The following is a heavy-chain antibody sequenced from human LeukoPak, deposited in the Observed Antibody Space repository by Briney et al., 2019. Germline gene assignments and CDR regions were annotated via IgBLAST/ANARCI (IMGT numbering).Heavy chain of an antibody. CDR3: ARDGRDSSGYYYLYYFDY. J-gene: IGHJ4*02. D-gene: IGHD3-22*01. Sequence: SETLSLTCAVYGGSFSGYYWSWIRQPPGKGLEWIGEINHSGSTNYNPSLKSRVTISVDTSKNQFSLKLSSVTAADTAVYYCARDGRDSSGYYYLYYFDYWGQGTLVTVSS. CDR2: INHSGST. V-gene: IGHV4-34*01. CDR1: GGSFSGYY.